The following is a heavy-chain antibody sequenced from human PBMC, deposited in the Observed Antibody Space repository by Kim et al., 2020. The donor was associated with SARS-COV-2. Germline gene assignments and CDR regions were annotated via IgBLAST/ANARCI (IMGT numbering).Heavy chain of an antibody. J-gene: IGHJ6*02. V-gene: IGHV4-59*01. CDR3: ARDLGYSGYAYYYYYGMDV. CDR1: GGSISSYY. CDR2: IYYSGST. Sequence: SETLSLTCTVSGGSISSYYWSWIRQPPGKGLEWIGYIYYSGSTNYNPSLKSRVTISVDTSKNQFSLKLSSVTAADTAVYYCARDLGYSGYAYYYYYGMDVWGQGTTVTVSS. D-gene: IGHD5-12*01.